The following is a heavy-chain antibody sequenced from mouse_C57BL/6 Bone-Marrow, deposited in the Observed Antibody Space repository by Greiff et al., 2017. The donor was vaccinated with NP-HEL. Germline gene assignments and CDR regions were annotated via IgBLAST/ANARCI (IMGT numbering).Heavy chain of an antibody. J-gene: IGHJ2*01. Sequence: VQLQHSGPELVKPGASVKISCKASGYTFTDYYMNWVKQSHGKSLEWIGDINPNNGGTSYNQKFKGKATLTVDKSSSTAYMELRSLTSEDSAVYYCARSTFITTVVATDFDDWGQGTTLTVSS. D-gene: IGHD1-1*01. CDR1: GYTFTDYY. CDR3: ARSTFITTVVATDFDD. V-gene: IGHV1-26*01. CDR2: INPNNGGT.